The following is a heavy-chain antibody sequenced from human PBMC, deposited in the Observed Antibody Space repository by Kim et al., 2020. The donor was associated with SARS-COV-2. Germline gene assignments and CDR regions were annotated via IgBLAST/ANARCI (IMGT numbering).Heavy chain of an antibody. Sequence: SETLSLTCAVSGGSISSGGYSWSWLRQPPGKGLDWIGYIYDTGTTYYNPSLKSRITMSVDRSKNQFSLKLTSVTAADTAVYYCARGGGATIPFDYWGQGT. J-gene: IGHJ4*02. CDR1: GGSISSGGYS. CDR2: IYDTGTT. V-gene: IGHV4-30-2*01. D-gene: IGHD5-12*01. CDR3: ARGGGATIPFDY.